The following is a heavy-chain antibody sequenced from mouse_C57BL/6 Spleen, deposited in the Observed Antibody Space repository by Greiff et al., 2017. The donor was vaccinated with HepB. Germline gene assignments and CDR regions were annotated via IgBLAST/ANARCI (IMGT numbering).Heavy chain of an antibody. J-gene: IGHJ2*01. V-gene: IGHV5-16*01. Sequence: EVKLVESAGGLVQPGSSMKLSCTASGFTFSDYYMAWVRQVPEKGLEWVANINYDGSSTYYLDSLKSRFIISRDNAKNILYLQMSSLKSEDTATYYCARGYDYDDAGYYFDYWGQGTTLTVSS. D-gene: IGHD2-4*01. CDR3: ARGYDYDDAGYYFDY. CDR2: INYDGSST. CDR1: GFTFSDYY.